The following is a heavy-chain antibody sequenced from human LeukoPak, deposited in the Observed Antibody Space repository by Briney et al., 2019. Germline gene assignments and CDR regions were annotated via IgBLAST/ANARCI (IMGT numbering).Heavy chain of an antibody. V-gene: IGHV1-69*13. CDR3: AGGEPAGRESGSYYE. CDR1: GGTLSSYA. J-gene: IGHJ4*02. CDR2: IIPIFGTA. D-gene: IGHD1-26*01. Sequence: SVKVSCKASGGTLSSYAISWVRQAPGQGLEWMGGIIPIFGTANYAQKFQGRVTITADESTSTAYMELSSLRSEDTAVYYCAGGEPAGRESGSYYEWGQGTLVTVSS.